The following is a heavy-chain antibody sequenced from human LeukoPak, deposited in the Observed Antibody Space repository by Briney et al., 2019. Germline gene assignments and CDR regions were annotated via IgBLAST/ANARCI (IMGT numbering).Heavy chain of an antibody. CDR3: ARDGSSGLLSNYYYYYMDV. D-gene: IGHD6-19*01. J-gene: IGHJ6*03. CDR2: ISSSGSTI. Sequence: NPGGSLRLSCAASGFTFSDYYMSWIRQAPGKGLEWVSYISSSGSTIYYADSVKGRFTISRDNAKNSLYLQMNSLRAEDTAVYYCARDGSSGLLSNYYYYYMDVWGKGTTVTISS. CDR1: GFTFSDYY. V-gene: IGHV3-11*01.